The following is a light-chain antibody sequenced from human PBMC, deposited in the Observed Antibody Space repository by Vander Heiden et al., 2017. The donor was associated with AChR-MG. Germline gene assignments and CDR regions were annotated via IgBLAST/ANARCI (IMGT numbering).Light chain of an antibody. CDR1: QSISSY. CDR3: QQSDSTPHT. V-gene: IGKV1-39*01. J-gene: IGKJ2*01. CDR2: AAS. Sequence: IQITQSPSSLSASVGDRVTITCRASQSISSYLNWYQQKPGKAPKLLIYAASSLQSGVPSRFSGSGSGTDFTLTISSLQPEDFATYYCQQSDSTPHTFGQGTKLEIK.